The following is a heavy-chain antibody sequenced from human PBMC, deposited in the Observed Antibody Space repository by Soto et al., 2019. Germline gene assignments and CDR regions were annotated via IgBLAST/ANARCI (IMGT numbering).Heavy chain of an antibody. CDR3: ARGAVLWFGESSFDY. Sequence: QVQLVQSGAEVKKPGSSVKVSCKASGGTFSSYTISWVRQAPGQGLERMGRIISILGIANYAQKFQGRVTITADKSTSTAYMELSSLRAEDTAVHYCARGAVLWFGESSFDYWGQGTLVTVSS. CDR2: IISILGIA. D-gene: IGHD3-10*01. J-gene: IGHJ4*02. V-gene: IGHV1-69*02. CDR1: GGTFSSYT.